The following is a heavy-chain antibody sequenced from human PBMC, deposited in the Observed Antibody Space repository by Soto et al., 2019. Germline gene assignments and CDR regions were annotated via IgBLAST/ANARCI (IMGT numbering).Heavy chain of an antibody. Sequence: SETLSLTCTVSGGSISSSSYYWGWIRQPPGKGLEWIGSIYYSGSTYYNPSLKSRVTISVDTSKNQFSLKLSSVTAADTAVYYCERQYYYDSSGCCAFDIWCQGKMVTVSS. CDR3: ERQYYYDSSGCCAFDI. J-gene: IGHJ3*02. V-gene: IGHV4-39*01. D-gene: IGHD3-22*01. CDR1: GGSISSSSYY. CDR2: IYYSGST.